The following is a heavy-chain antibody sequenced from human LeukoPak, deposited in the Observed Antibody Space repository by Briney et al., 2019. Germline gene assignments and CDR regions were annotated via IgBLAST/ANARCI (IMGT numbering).Heavy chain of an antibody. CDR3: ARDDYGWGSHPY. CDR1: GLTFSSYW. Sequence: GGSLRLSCAGSGLTFSSYWMTWVRQAPGKGLEWVANIKPDGSEMAYVDSVKGRFTITRDNAKNSVYLEVNSLRAEYTAVYYCARDDYGWGSHPYWGQGTLVTVSS. V-gene: IGHV3-7*04. CDR2: IKPDGSEM. D-gene: IGHD3-10*01. J-gene: IGHJ4*02.